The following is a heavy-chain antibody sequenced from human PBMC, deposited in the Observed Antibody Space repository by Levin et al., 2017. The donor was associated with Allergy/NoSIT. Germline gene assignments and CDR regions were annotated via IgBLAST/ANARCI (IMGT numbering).Heavy chain of an antibody. CDR1: GGSISTSSYF. CDR2: IFYSGTT. CDR3: ARDLSAFTMARGKLDP. D-gene: IGHD3-10*01. J-gene: IGHJ5*02. Sequence: SETLSLTCTVSGGSISTSSYFWGWIRQPPGKGLEWIGDIFYSGTTYYNPSLQSRVTMSLDTSRNQFSLKLTSGTAADTAVYYCARDLSAFTMARGKLDPWGQGTLVTVSS. V-gene: IGHV4-39*07.